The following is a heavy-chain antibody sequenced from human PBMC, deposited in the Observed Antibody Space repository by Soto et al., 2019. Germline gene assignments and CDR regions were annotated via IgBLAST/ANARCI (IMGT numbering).Heavy chain of an antibody. CDR1: GGSFSGYY. J-gene: IGHJ6*02. CDR2: INHSGST. Sequence: KPSETLSLTCAVYGGSFSGYYWSWIRQPPGKGLEWIGEINHSGSTNYNPSLKSRVTISVDTSKSQFSLKLSSVTAADTAVYYCARGKLRYFDWLRSDYGMDVWGQGTTVTVSS. V-gene: IGHV4-34*01. D-gene: IGHD3-9*01. CDR3: ARGKLRYFDWLRSDYGMDV.